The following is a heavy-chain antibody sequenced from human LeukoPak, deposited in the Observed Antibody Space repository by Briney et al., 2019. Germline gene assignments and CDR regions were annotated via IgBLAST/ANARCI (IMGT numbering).Heavy chain of an antibody. Sequence: ASVKVSCKASGYTFTSNGIRWVRQAPGQGLEWMGWISAYNGNTNYAQKLQGRVTMTTDTSTSTAYMELRSLRSDDTAVYYCARNGLTTGAKSYYYYMDVWGKGTTVTVSS. V-gene: IGHV1-18*01. CDR2: ISAYNGNT. J-gene: IGHJ6*03. CDR1: GYTFTSNG. D-gene: IGHD1-1*01. CDR3: ARNGLTTGAKSYYYYMDV.